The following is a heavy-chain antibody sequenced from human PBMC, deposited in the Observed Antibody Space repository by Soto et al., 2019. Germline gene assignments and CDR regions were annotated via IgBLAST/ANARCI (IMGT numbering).Heavy chain of an antibody. V-gene: IGHV3-11*01. Sequence: QVQLVESGGGLVKPGGSLRLSCTASGFTFTDHYMTWIRQAPGKGLQWVSYINRGGSNIYYADTVRGRFTISRDNAKNSVYLQMSSRRGEDTAIYYCARDIRGANWGQGTLVIVSS. CDR2: INRGGSNI. CDR3: ARDIRGAN. CDR1: GFTFTDHY. D-gene: IGHD3-10*01. J-gene: IGHJ4*02.